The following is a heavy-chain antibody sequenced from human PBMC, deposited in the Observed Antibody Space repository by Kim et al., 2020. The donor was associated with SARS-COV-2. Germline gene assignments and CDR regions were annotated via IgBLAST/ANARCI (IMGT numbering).Heavy chain of an antibody. CDR2: MNPNSGNT. CDR3: ARGLLVRGVFYYYYYMDV. D-gene: IGHD3-10*01. J-gene: IGHJ6*03. V-gene: IGHV1-8*01. Sequence: ASVKVSCKASGYTFTSYDINWVRQATGQGLEWMGWMNPNSGNTGYAQKFQCRVTMTRNTSISTAYMELSSLRSEDTAVYYCARGLLVRGVFYYYYYMDVWGKGTTVTVSS. CDR1: GYTFTSYD.